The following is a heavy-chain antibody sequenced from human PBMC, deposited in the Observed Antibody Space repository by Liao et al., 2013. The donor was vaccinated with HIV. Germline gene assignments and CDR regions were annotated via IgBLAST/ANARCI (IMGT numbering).Heavy chain of an antibody. Sequence: QLRLQESGPGLVKPSETLSLTCTVSGDSITSIDYYWTWIRQPPGKGLEWIAEINHSGNTVYNPSLKSRVTISVDTSKNQFSLELTSVTAADTAVYYCARGNIPETGTFDYWGQGALVTVSS. CDR3: ARGNIPETGTFDY. CDR1: GDSITSIDYY. D-gene: IGHD1-1*01. CDR2: INHSGNT. V-gene: IGHV4-39*07. J-gene: IGHJ4*02.